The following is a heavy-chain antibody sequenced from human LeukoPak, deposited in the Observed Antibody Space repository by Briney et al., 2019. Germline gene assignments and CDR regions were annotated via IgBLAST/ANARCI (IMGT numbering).Heavy chain of an antibody. CDR3: ARKGTRWFGDFWFDP. J-gene: IGHJ5*02. CDR1: GYTFTSYD. Sequence: ASVKVSCKAPGYTFTSYDINWVRQATGQGLEWMGWMNPNSGNTGYAQKFQGRVTMTRNTSISTAYMELSSLRSEDTAVYYCARKGTRWFGDFWFDPWGQGTLVTVSS. CDR2: MNPNSGNT. D-gene: IGHD3-10*01. V-gene: IGHV1-8*01.